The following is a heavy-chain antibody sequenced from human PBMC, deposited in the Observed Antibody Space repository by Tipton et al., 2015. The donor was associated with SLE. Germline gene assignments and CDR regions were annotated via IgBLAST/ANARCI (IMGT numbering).Heavy chain of an antibody. D-gene: IGHD3-16*01. CDR2: FYYSGST. CDR1: GGSISSSSHY. V-gene: IGHV4-39*01. Sequence: TLSLTCTVSGGSISSSSHYWGWIRQPPGKGLEWIGCFYYSGSTYYNPSLKSRVTISVDTSKNQFSLKLSSVTAADTAVYYCARQGGRQWFDPWGQGTLATVSS. J-gene: IGHJ5*02. CDR3: ARQGGRQWFDP.